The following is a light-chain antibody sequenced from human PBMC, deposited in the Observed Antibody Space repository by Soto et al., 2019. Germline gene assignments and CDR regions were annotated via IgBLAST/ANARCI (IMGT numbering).Light chain of an antibody. CDR3: LLSYGATRV. CDR1: TGAVTSGHS. J-gene: IGLJ3*02. Sequence: QAVVTQEPSLTVSPGGTVTLTCGSSTGAVTSGHSPYWFQQRPGRAPRTLIYDTNNKHSWTPARFSGSLLGGKAALTLSGAQPDDEADYYCLLSYGATRVFGGGTQLTVL. CDR2: DTN. V-gene: IGLV7-46*01.